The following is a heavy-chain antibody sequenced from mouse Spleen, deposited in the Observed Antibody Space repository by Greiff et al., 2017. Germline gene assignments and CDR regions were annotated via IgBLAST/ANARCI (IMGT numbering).Heavy chain of an antibody. V-gene: IGHV1-80*01. CDR2: IYPGDGDT. CDR1: GYAFSSYW. Sequence: VQLQQSGAELVKPGASVKISCKASGYAFSSYWMNWVKQRPGKGLEWIGQIYPGDGDTNYNGKFKGKATLTADKSSSTAYMQLSSLTSEDSAVYFCARSPITTVVYFDYWGQGTTLTVSS. CDR3: ARSPITTVVYFDY. D-gene: IGHD1-1*01. J-gene: IGHJ2*01.